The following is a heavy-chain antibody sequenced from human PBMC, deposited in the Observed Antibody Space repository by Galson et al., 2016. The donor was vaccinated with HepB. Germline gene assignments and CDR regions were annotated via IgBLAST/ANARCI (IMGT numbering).Heavy chain of an antibody. CDR3: ARLILDNNSYHLDH. Sequence: QSGAEVKKTGESLKISCTASGYTFSTYMITWVRQMPGKGLEWMGRVDPRNSFTNYSPSLQGHVTISADKSVTTAYLQWSTLKASDTAVYYCARLILDNNSYHLDHCGQGTLVTVSS. CDR2: VDPRNSFT. V-gene: IGHV5-10-1*01. D-gene: IGHD2/OR15-2a*01. J-gene: IGHJ4*02. CDR1: GYTFSTYM.